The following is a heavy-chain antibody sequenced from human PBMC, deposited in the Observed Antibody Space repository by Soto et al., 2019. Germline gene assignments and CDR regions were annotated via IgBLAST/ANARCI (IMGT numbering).Heavy chain of an antibody. D-gene: IGHD1-1*01. CDR1: GFTFSSYG. Sequence: GGSLRLSCAASGFTFSSYGMHWVRQAPGKGLEWVAVIWYDGSNKYYADSVKGRFTISRDNSKNTLYLQMNSLRAEDTAVYYCARDPMEGSVGFDIWGQGTMVTVSS. V-gene: IGHV3-33*01. J-gene: IGHJ3*02. CDR2: IWYDGSNK. CDR3: ARDPMEGSVGFDI.